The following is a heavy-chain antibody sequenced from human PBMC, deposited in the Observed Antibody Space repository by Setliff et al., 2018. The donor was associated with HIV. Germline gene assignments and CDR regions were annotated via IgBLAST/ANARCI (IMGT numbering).Heavy chain of an antibody. CDR3: ALPSCSGGNCWSSASLPPAGWFDP. J-gene: IGHJ5*02. V-gene: IGHV1-69*05. Sequence: ASVKVSCKASGGTFSSYVISWVRQAPGQGPEWMGGIIPMYGVTNYAQKFQGRVTITTDESTSTAYMELSSLSSEDTAVYYCALPSCSGGNCWSSASLPPAGWFDPWGQGTLVTVSS. CDR2: IIPMYGVT. D-gene: IGHD2-15*01. CDR1: GGTFSSYV.